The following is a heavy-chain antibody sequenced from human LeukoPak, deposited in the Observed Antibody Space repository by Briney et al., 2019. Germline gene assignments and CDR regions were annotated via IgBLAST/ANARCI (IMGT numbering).Heavy chain of an antibody. V-gene: IGHV3-23*01. CDR2: ISGSGGST. J-gene: IGHJ4*02. Sequence: GGSLRLSCAASGFTFSSYGMSWVRQAPGKGLEWVSAISGSGGSTYYADSVKGRFTISRDNSKNTLYLQMNSLRAEDTAVYYCPAGGSPPHYFGYWGQGTLVTVSS. CDR1: GFTFSSYG. CDR3: PAGGSPPHYFGY. D-gene: IGHD3-10*01.